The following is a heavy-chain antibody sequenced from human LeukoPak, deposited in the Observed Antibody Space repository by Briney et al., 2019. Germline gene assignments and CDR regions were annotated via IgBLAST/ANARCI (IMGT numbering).Heavy chain of an antibody. CDR2: IYSSGST. J-gene: IGHJ6*02. CDR1: GGSISSYY. Sequence: SETLSLTCTVSGGSISSYYWSWIRQPAGKGLEWNGHIYSSGSTNYNPSLKSRVTMSVDTSKNQFSLKLSSVTAADTAVYYCVGERGNSYDKHYYYYGMDVWGQGTTVTVSS. CDR3: VGERGNSYDKHYYYYGMDV. V-gene: IGHV4-4*07. D-gene: IGHD5-18*01.